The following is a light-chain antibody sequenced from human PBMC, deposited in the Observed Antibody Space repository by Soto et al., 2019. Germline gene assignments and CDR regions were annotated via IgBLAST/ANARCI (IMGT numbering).Light chain of an antibody. CDR2: AAS. CDR3: QHANGLPWT. Sequence: DIQMTQSPSSVSASVGDRVTITCRASQGISSSLAWYQQKPGKAPNLLIYAASSLQSGVPSRFSGSGSGTDFTLTISSLQPEDFATYYCQHANGLPWTFGQGTKVEVK. V-gene: IGKV1-12*01. J-gene: IGKJ1*01. CDR1: QGISSS.